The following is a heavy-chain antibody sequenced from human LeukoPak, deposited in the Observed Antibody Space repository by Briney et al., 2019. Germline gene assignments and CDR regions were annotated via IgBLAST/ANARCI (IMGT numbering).Heavy chain of an antibody. D-gene: IGHD3-10*01. Sequence: GGSLRLSCVASGSAVGSRSMSWVRQSPGKGLEWVSVIYGGGSTYYADSVKGRFTISRDNSKNTLYLQMNSLRAEDTAVYYCAKDLEVRGVMNYWGQGTLVTVSS. CDR3: AKDLEVRGVMNY. CDR1: GSAVGSRS. V-gene: IGHV3-53*01. CDR2: IYGGGST. J-gene: IGHJ4*02.